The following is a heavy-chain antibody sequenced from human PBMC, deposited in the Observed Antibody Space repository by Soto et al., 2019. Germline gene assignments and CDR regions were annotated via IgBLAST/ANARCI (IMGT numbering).Heavy chain of an antibody. D-gene: IGHD5-12*01. V-gene: IGHV4-31*03. CDR3: ARDRRGYSGYDAHHYYYGMDV. Sequence: SETLSLTCTVSGGSISSGGYYWSWIRQHPGKGLEWIGYIYYSGSTYYNPSLKSRVTISVDTSKNQFSLKLSSVTAADTAVYYCARDRRGYSGYDAHHYYYGMDVWGQGTTVTVSS. J-gene: IGHJ6*02. CDR2: IYYSGST. CDR1: GGSISSGGYY.